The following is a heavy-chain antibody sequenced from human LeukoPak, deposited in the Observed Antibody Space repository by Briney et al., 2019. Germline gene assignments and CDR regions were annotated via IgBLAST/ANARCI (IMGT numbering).Heavy chain of an antibody. J-gene: IGHJ4*02. CDR1: GYTFTSYY. CDR2: INPSGGST. Sequence: GASVKVSCKASGYTFTSYYMHWVRQAPGQGLEWMGIINPSGGSTSYAQEFQGRVTMTRDTSTSTVYMELSSLRSEDTAVYYCARDLARGFGELIVNYWGQGTLSPSPQ. D-gene: IGHD3-10*01. CDR3: ARDLARGFGELIVNY. V-gene: IGHV1-46*01.